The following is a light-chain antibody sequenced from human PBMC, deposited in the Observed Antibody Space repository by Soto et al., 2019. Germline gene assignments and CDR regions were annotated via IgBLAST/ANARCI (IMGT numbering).Light chain of an antibody. J-gene: IGKJ1*01. V-gene: IGKV3-15*01. CDR2: AAS. Sequence: EIVMTQSPVTLSVSPGERATLSCRASQNVGRNLAWYQQKPGQAPRLLIYAASSRATGVPARFSGSGSGTEFTLTISGLQSEDFAIYYCQQYHDWPRTFGQGTKVEIK. CDR1: QNVGRN. CDR3: QQYHDWPRT.